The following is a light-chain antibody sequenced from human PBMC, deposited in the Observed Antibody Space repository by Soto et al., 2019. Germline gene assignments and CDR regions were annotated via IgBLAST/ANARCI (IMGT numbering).Light chain of an antibody. J-gene: IGKJ1*01. CDR2: ETS. V-gene: IGKV1-5*03. CDR3: QQYDNYRTT. Sequence: DIHVTQSPSTLCASVGDRVTITCRASQSISGWLAWYQQKPGKAPNLLIYETSSLESGVPSRFRGSGSGTDFTLTIISLKPDDFETYYCQQYDNYRTTFGQGTKVDIK. CDR1: QSISGW.